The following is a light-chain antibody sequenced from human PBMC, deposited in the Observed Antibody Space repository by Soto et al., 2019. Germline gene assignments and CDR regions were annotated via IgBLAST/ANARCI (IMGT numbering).Light chain of an antibody. CDR3: QQYYDWPIT. J-gene: IGKJ5*01. Sequence: EIVMTQSPATLSVSPGERATLSCRASQSISTNLAWYHQKPGQAPRLLIYGASTRDTGIPSRFSGSGSGTEFTLTISSLQSEDFAVYYCQQYYDWPITFGQGTRLDIK. CDR2: GAS. V-gene: IGKV3-15*01. CDR1: QSISTN.